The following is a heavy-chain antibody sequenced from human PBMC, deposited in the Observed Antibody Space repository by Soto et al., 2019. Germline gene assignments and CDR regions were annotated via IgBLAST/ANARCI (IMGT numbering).Heavy chain of an antibody. CDR3: ARELFGRSVWFDP. Sequence: PAETLSLTCAVSGVSISRYYWSWIRQPPGKGLEWIGYIYYSGSTNYNPSLKSRVTISVDTSKNQFSLKLSSVTAADTAVYYCARELFGRSVWFDPWGQGTLVTVS. V-gene: IGHV4-59*01. D-gene: IGHD3-10*01. J-gene: IGHJ5*02. CDR1: GVSISRYY. CDR2: IYYSGST.